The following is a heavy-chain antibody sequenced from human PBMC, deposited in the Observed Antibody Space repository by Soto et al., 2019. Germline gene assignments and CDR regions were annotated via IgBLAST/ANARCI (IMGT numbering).Heavy chain of an antibody. D-gene: IGHD3-22*01. CDR3: PRYRYYDSSGYGDY. V-gene: IGHV1-18*01. J-gene: IGHJ4*02. Sequence: QVKLLHSGAELKKPGASVKVSCKASGYTFTNYAISWVRQAPGQGLEWMGWISAYNGNKNYAPKLQGRVTMTTDTSKSTSHVELRSMRADDTARYYCPRYRYYDSSGYGDYWGQGTLVTVS. CDR2: ISAYNGNK. CDR1: GYTFTNYA.